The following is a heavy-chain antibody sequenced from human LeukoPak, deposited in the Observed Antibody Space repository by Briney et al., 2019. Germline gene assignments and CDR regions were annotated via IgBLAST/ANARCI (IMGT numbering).Heavy chain of an antibody. V-gene: IGHV5-51*01. J-gene: IGHJ5*02. Sequence: GESLKISCKASGYSFTTYWIGWVRQMPGKGLEWMGIIYPSDSDTRYSPSFQGQVNITADKSISTAYLHWSSLKASDTAIYYCARHKSGSYQSAFDPWGQGTLVTVSS. CDR2: IYPSDSDT. D-gene: IGHD1-26*01. CDR1: GYSFTTYW. CDR3: ARHKSGSYQSAFDP.